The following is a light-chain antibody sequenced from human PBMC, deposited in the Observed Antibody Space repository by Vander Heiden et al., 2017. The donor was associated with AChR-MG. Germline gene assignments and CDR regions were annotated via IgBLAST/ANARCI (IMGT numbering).Light chain of an antibody. CDR3: QQSYSIPRT. V-gene: IGKV1-39*01. J-gene: IGKJ1*01. Sequence: DIQMTQSPSPLSASVGDRVTITCRASQGISISNYLNWYQQKPGKAPKLLIYGASSLQSGVPSRFSGSGSGTDFTPTIGSLQPEDFATYYCQQSYSIPRTFGQGTKVEIK. CDR2: GAS. CDR1: QGISISNY.